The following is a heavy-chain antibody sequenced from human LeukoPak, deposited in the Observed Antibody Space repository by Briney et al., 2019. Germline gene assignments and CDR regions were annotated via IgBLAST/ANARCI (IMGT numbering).Heavy chain of an antibody. CDR2: VFQLHTVRT. CDR1: GPSLTTTYY. J-gene: IGHJ4*02. V-gene: IGHV4-38-2*02. Sequence: SETLSLTCTVSGPSLTTTYYWAWFRHAPGKGLEWIAPVFQLHTVRTFYNPSLESRVTMSLDTSQNQFSLNLTSVTAADTALYFCARVLNAPKFIDSWGQGTLVTVSS. D-gene: IGHD2-8*01. CDR3: ARVLNAPKFIDS.